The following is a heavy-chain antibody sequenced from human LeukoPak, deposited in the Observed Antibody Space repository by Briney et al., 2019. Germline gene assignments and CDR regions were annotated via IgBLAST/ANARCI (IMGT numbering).Heavy chain of an antibody. CDR3: ARDLWDTAPFGY. J-gene: IGHJ4*02. V-gene: IGHV1-8*01. CDR1: GYTFTSYD. Sequence: ASVKVSCKASGYTFTSYDINWVRQATGQGLEWLGWMNPNSGNTGYAQKFQGRVTMTRNTSISTAYMELSSLRSEDTAVYYCARDLWDTAPFGYWGQGTLVTVSS. CDR2: MNPNSGNT. D-gene: IGHD5-18*01.